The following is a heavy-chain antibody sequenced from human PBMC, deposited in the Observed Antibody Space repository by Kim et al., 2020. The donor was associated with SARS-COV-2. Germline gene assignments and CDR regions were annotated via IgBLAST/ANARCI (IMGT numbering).Heavy chain of an antibody. CDR3: ARHVSGYSYGRFDY. D-gene: IGHD5-18*01. V-gene: IGHV4-59*08. CDR1: GGSISSYY. Sequence: SETLSLTCTVSGGSISSYYWSWIRQPPGKGLEWIGYIYYSGSTNYNPSLKSRVTISVDTSKNQFSLKLSSVTAADTAGYYCARHVSGYSYGRFDYWGQGTLVTVSS. CDR2: IYYSGST. J-gene: IGHJ4*02.